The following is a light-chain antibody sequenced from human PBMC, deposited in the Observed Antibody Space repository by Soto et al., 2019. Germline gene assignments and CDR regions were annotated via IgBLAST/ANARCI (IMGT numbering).Light chain of an antibody. J-gene: IGKJ1*01. V-gene: IGKV1-9*01. CDR3: QQYNSYS. CDR2: AAS. Sequence: DIQLTQSPSFLSASVGDRVTIICRASQGINNYLAWYQQKPGKAPKLLIYAASTLQSGVPSRFSGSGSGTEFTLTISSLQPDDFATYYCQQYNSYSFGQGTKVDI. CDR1: QGINNY.